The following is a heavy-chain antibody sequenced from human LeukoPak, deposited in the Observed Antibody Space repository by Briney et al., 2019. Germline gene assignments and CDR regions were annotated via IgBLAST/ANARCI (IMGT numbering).Heavy chain of an antibody. CDR2: ISPRSETI. D-gene: IGHD3-16*01. CDR3: ARIDGPTVFTYYLDL. J-gene: IGHJ6*03. V-gene: IGHV3-48*04. CDR1: GFSFNRRG. Sequence: GESLRLSCATSGFSFNRRGMNWVRQPPGKGLEWVSYISPRSETIFYAESVQGRFAVSRDDAKGSLYLQMHTLRVEDTAVYYCARIDGPTVFTYYLDLWGKGNTVTVAS.